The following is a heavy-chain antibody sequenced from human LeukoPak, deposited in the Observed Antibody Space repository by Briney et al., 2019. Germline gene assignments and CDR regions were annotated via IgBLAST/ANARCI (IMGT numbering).Heavy chain of an antibody. CDR1: GGSISSSSYY. CDR3: ANHPPGGTPDSSSNP. J-gene: IGHJ5*02. V-gene: IGHV4-39*01. Sequence: SETLSLTCTVSGGSISSSSYYWGWIRQPPGKGLEWIGSIYYSGSTYYNPSLKSRVTISVDTSKNQFSLKLGSVTAADTAVYYCANHPPGGTPDSSSNPWGQGTLVTVSS. D-gene: IGHD6-6*01. CDR2: IYYSGST.